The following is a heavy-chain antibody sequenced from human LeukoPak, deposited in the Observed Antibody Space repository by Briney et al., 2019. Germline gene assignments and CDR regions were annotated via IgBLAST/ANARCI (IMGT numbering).Heavy chain of an antibody. J-gene: IGHJ1*01. CDR1: EYTLSGHY. Sequence: ASVKVSCKASEYTLSGHYMHWVRQAPGQGLEWMGGINPNSGGTIYVQNFQGRVTMTRDTSGTTVYMDLSSLRSDDTAVYYCARELSMVGGVPGGGFQHWGQGTLVIVSS. D-gene: IGHD3-10*01. CDR3: ARELSMVGGVPGGGFQH. CDR2: INPNSGGT. V-gene: IGHV1-2*02.